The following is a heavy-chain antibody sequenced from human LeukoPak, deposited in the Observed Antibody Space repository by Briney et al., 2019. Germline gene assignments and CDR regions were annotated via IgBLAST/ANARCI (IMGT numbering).Heavy chain of an antibody. CDR3: ARALNDAFDI. J-gene: IGHJ3*02. CDR1: GFTFSDYY. V-gene: IGHV3-11*01. CDR2: ITSSGSSV. Sequence: GGSLRLSCAASGFTFSDYYMGWIRQAPGQGPEWISYITSSGSSVSYPDSVKGRFTISRDNAKNSLFPQINSLRAEDTAMFYCARALNDAFDIWGQGTMVTVSS.